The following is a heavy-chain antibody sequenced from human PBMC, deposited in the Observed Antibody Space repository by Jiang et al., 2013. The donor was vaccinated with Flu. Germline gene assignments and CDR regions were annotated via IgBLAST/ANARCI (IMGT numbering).Heavy chain of an antibody. J-gene: IGHJ4*02. V-gene: IGHV4-59*13. Sequence: GPGLVKPSETLSLMCTVSGGSIFDYYWSWVRQPPGKGLEWIGFIYNSVNTRYNPSLKSRVTISVDTSRNQLSLRLTSLTAADTALYYCARGSPHYNSSGYWGWGQGTLVTVSS. CDR2: IYNSVNT. CDR3: ARGSPHYNSSGYWG. CDR1: GGSIFDYY. D-gene: IGHD3-22*01.